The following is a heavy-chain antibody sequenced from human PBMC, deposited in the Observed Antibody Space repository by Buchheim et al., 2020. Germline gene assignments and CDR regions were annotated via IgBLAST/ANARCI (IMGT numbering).Heavy chain of an antibody. V-gene: IGHV3-23*01. D-gene: IGHD1-7*01. CDR1: GFTFSSYA. CDR3: AKGAGIAGTTGIFDY. Sequence: EVQLLESGGGLVQPGGSLRLSCSASGFTFSSYAMTWVRQAPGKGLEWVSGISGSGNGTLYADYVKGRFTTSRDNSQNTLYLQMNSLRAEDTAVYYCAKGAGIAGTTGIFDYWGQGTL. J-gene: IGHJ4*02. CDR2: ISGSGNGT.